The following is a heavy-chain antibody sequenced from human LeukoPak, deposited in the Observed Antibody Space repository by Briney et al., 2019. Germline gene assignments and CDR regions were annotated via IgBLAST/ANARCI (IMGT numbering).Heavy chain of an antibody. CDR1: GYTFTSYY. D-gene: IGHD5-18*01. Sequence: SVKVSCKASGYTFTSYYMHWVRQAPGQGLEWMGGIIPIFGTANYAQKFQGRVTITADKSTSTAYMELSSLRSEDTAVYYCARNTAMVSDYYYYYMDVWGKGTTATVSS. CDR2: IIPIFGTA. J-gene: IGHJ6*03. V-gene: IGHV1-69*06. CDR3: ARNTAMVSDYYYYYMDV.